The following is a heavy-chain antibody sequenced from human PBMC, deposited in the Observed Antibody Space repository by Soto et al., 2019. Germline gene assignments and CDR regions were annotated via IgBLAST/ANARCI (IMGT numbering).Heavy chain of an antibody. CDR3: ARFLSVYSSGWYFDY. CDR2: IWYDGSNK. Sequence: PGGSLRLSCAASGFTFSSYGMHWVRQAPGKGLEWVAVIWYDGSNKYYADSVKGRFTISRDNSKNTLYLQMNSLRAEDTAVYYCARFLSVYSSGWYFDYWGQGTLVTVSS. V-gene: IGHV3-33*01. CDR1: GFTFSSYG. D-gene: IGHD6-19*01. J-gene: IGHJ4*02.